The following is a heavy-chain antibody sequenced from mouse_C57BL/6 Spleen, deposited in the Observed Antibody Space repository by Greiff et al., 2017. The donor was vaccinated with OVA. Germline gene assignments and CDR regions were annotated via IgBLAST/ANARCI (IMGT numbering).Heavy chain of an antibody. V-gene: IGHV1-15*01. CDR3: TRSLPRTWFAY. Sequence: VHLVESGAELVRPGASVTLSCKASGYTFPDYEMHWVKQTPVHGLEWIGAIDPETGGTAYNQKFKGKAILTADKSSSTAYMELRSLTSEDSAVYYCTRSLPRTWFAYWGQGTLVTVSA. D-gene: IGHD2-1*01. J-gene: IGHJ3*01. CDR1: GYTFPDYE. CDR2: IDPETGGT.